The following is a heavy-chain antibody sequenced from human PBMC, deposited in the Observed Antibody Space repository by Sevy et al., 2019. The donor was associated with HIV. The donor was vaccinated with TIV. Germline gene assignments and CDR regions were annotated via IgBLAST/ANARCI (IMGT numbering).Heavy chain of an antibody. V-gene: IGHV3-7*03. Sequence: GGSLRLSCAASGFTFSSYWMSWVRQAPGKGLEWVANIKQDGSEKYYVDSVKGRFTISRDNAKNSLYLQMNSLSAEDTAVYYCARMYSSGWTYYYYYYGMDVWGQGTTVTVSS. CDR2: IKQDGSEK. J-gene: IGHJ6*02. CDR3: ARMYSSGWTYYYYYYGMDV. CDR1: GFTFSSYW. D-gene: IGHD6-19*01.